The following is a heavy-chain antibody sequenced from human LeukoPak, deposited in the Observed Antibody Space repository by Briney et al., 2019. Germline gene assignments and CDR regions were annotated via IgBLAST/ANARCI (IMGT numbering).Heavy chain of an antibody. J-gene: IGHJ5*02. Sequence: ASVKVSCKASGYPFTGYYLHWVRQAPGQGLEWMGWISAYNGDTDYAQNLQGRVTMTTDTSTDTAYMELRSLRSDDTAVYYCARDGLSYTNPNNWFDPWGQGTLVTVSS. V-gene: IGHV1-18*04. CDR2: ISAYNGDT. D-gene: IGHD2-2*02. CDR3: ARDGLSYTNPNNWFDP. CDR1: GYPFTGYY.